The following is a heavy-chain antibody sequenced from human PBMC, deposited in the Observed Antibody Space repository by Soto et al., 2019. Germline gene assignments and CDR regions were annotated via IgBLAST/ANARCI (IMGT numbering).Heavy chain of an antibody. D-gene: IGHD6-13*01. V-gene: IGHV1-69*01. CDR1: GVTFSSYA. J-gene: IGHJ4*02. CDR2: IIPIFGTA. CDR3: ARVVKRYSSSWLYFDY. Sequence: QVQLVQSGAEVKKPGSSVKVSCKASGVTFSSYAISWVRQAPGQGLEWMGGIIPIFGTANYAQKFQGRVTITADESTSTAYMELSSLRSEDTAVYYCARVVKRYSSSWLYFDYWGQGTLVTVSS.